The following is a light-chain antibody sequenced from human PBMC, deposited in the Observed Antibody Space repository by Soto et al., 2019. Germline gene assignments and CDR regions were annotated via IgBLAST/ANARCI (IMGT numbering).Light chain of an antibody. V-gene: IGKV3-20*01. CDR3: QQYGSSPNT. J-gene: IGKJ2*01. CDR1: QSVSSSY. Sequence: ESVLTQSPGTLSLSPGERVTLSCRASQSVSSSYLAGYQQKPGQAPRLLIYGASSRATGIPDRFSGSGSGTDFTLTITRLEPEDFAVYYCQQYGSSPNTFGQGTKLEIK. CDR2: GAS.